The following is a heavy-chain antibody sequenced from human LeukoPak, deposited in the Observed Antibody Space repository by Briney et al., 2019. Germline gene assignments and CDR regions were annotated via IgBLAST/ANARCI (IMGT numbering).Heavy chain of an antibody. V-gene: IGHV3-11*06. CDR1: GFTFSDYY. Sequence: GGSLRLSCAASGFTFSDYYMSWIRQAPGKGLEWVSYISSSSSYTNYADPVKGRFTISRDNAKNSLYLQMNSLRAEDTAVYYCARDGSRGSHPHYYYGMDVWGKGTTVTVSS. J-gene: IGHJ6*04. D-gene: IGHD6-25*01. CDR2: ISSSSSYT. CDR3: ARDGSRGSHPHYYYGMDV.